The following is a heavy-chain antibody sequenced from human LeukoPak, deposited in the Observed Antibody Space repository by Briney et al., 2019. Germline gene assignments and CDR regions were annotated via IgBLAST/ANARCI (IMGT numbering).Heavy chain of an antibody. D-gene: IGHD5/OR15-5a*01. V-gene: IGHV1-2*02. CDR1: GDTFSGSY. CDR3: ARGRSGNSVGPGGCFDL. J-gene: IGHJ4*02. CDR2: INPNTGGT. Sequence: ASVKDSCKTSGDTFSGSYIHWLRQAPGQGLEWMGWINPNTGGTTYAQRFHGRVTMTRDSSISTAYMELSTLRSDDTAVYSCARGRSGNSVGPGGCFDLWGQGTLVTVSS.